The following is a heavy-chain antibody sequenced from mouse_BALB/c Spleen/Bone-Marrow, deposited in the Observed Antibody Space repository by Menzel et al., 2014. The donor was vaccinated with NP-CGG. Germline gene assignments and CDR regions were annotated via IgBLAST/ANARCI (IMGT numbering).Heavy chain of an antibody. V-gene: IGHV1-74*01. CDR3: AGYDGYYEGDWYFDV. Sequence: VQLQQSGAELVRPGASVKLSCKASGYTFTSYWMNWVKQRSEQGLEWIGRIDPYDSETHYNQKFKDKAILTVDKSSSTAYMQLSSLTSEDSAVYYCAGYDGYYEGDWYFDVWGAGTTVTVFS. D-gene: IGHD2-3*01. CDR2: IDPYDSET. J-gene: IGHJ1*01. CDR1: GYTFTSYW.